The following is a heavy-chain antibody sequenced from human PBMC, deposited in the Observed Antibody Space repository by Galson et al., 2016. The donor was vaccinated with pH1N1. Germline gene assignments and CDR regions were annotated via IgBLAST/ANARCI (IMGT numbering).Heavy chain of an antibody. CDR3: AKDRAPPHYASDTAMEH. J-gene: IGHJ4*02. CDR1: GFTFSNYG. D-gene: IGHD5-18*01. Sequence: SLRLSCAASGFTFSNYGIHWVRQAPGKGLEWVAVISYDGGKKFYADSVKGRFTISRDNSKNTLYLQMNSLRAEDTAASYCAKDRAPPHYASDTAMEHWGQGTLVTISS. V-gene: IGHV3-30*18. CDR2: ISYDGGKK.